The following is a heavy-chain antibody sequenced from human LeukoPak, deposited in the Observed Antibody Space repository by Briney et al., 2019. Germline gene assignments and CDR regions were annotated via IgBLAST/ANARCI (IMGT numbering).Heavy chain of an antibody. J-gene: IGHJ4*02. CDR3: ARHAHIVVVPAAIGY. Sequence: SQTLSLTCAVSGGSISSGGYSWSWIRQPPGKGLEWIGYIYHSGSTYYNPSLKSRVTISVDRSKNQFSLKLSSVTAADTAVYYCARHAHIVVVPAAIGYWGQGTLVTVSS. D-gene: IGHD2-2*01. CDR1: GGSISSGGYS. V-gene: IGHV4-30-2*01. CDR2: IYHSGST.